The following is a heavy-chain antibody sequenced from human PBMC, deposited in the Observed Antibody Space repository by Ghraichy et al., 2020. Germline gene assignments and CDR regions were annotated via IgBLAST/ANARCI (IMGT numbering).Heavy chain of an antibody. CDR3: ARDNCSGGSCLFDP. V-gene: IGHV4-59*01. CDR1: GDSISSYY. Sequence: SETLSLTCTVSGDSISSYYWNWIRQPPGKGLEWIGYIYYTGSTNYNPSLKSRVTISVDTSKNTFSLKLSSVTAADTGVYYCARDNCSGGSCLFDPWGQGTLVTVSS. D-gene: IGHD2-15*01. CDR2: IYYTGST. J-gene: IGHJ5*02.